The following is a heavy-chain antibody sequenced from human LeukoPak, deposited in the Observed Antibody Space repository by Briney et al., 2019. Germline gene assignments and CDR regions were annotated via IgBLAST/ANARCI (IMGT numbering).Heavy chain of an antibody. CDR2: IYYSGST. V-gene: IGHV4-59*01. CDR3: ARTSGYSSSWPFDY. Sequence: KSSETLSLTCTVSGGSISSYYWSWIRQPPGKGLEWIGYIYYSGSTNYNPSLKSRVTISVDTSKNQFSLKLSSVTAADTAVYYCARTSGYSSSWPFDYWGQGTLVTVSS. J-gene: IGHJ4*02. CDR1: GGSISSYY. D-gene: IGHD6-13*01.